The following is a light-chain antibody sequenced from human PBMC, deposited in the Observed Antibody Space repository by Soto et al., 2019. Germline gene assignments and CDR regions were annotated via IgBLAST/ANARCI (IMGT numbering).Light chain of an antibody. CDR3: QQYGTSLIT. J-gene: IGKJ5*01. V-gene: IGKV3-20*01. Sequence: EVVMTQSPATLSVSPGETATLSCRASQSISSTYLVWYQQKPGQAPRLLIYGASNRATGIPYRFSGSGSGTDFTLAISRVEPEDFAVYYCQQYGTSLITFGQGTRLEIK. CDR2: GAS. CDR1: QSISSTY.